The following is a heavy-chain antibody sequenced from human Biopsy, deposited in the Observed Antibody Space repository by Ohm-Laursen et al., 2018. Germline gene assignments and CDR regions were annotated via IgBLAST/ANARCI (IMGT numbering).Heavy chain of an antibody. J-gene: IGHJ4*02. V-gene: IGHV4-59*07. D-gene: IGHD7-27*01. CDR1: GGSTSTYY. CDR2: IYYTGHT. Sequence: PSVTLSLTCTVSGGSTSTYYWIWIRQSPGQGLEWIGFIYYTGHTNYNPSLKSRATISVDTSKNQFSLKVISVTAADTAVYYCARLTGDPSYWGQGILVTVSS. CDR3: ARLTGDPSY.